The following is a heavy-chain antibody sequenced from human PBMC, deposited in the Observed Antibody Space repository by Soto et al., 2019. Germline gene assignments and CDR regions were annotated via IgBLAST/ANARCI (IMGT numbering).Heavy chain of an antibody. V-gene: IGHV4-39*01. Sequence: SETLSHTCIHSGSSISSSSYYWRWIRQPTGKALEWIGSIYYSGSTYYNPSLKSRVTISVDTSKNQFSLKLSSVTAADTAVYYCARHALQNGENWFDPWGQGTLVTVSS. CDR1: GSSISSSSYY. CDR2: IYYSGST. J-gene: IGHJ5*02. D-gene: IGHD4-4*01. CDR3: ARHALQNGENWFDP.